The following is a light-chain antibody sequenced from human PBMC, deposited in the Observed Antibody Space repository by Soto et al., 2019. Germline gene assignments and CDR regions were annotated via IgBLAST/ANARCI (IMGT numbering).Light chain of an antibody. CDR2: DAS. J-gene: IGKJ1*01. CDR1: QSISSW. CDR3: QQYNSYTWT. V-gene: IGKV1-5*01. Sequence: DIQMTQSPSTLSASVGDRVTITWRASQSISSWLAWYQQKPGKAPKLLIYDASSLESGVPSRLRGSGYGTELTITISSLQTDDFETYYCQQYNSYTWTFGQGTKVDIK.